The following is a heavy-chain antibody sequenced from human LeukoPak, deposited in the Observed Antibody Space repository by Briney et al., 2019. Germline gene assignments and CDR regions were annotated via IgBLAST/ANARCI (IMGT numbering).Heavy chain of an antibody. J-gene: IGHJ4*02. CDR1: GGSISSDY. D-gene: IGHD3-3*01. CDR2: IYNSGST. V-gene: IGHV4-4*07. CDR3: ARDPGYDFWSGYHYYFDY. Sequence: SETLSLNCTVSGGSISSDYWSWIRQPAGKGLEWIGRIYNSGSTDYNPSLKSRVTISIDMSKLQFSLKLSSVTAADTAVYYCARDPGYDFWSGYHYYFDYWGQGTLVTVSS.